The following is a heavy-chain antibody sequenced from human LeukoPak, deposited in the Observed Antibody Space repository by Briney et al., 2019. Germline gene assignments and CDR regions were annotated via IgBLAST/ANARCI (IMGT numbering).Heavy chain of an antibody. J-gene: IGHJ4*02. Sequence: GGSLRLSCAASGFTFSSYAMGWVRQAPGKGLEWVSGIGGSGGSTNYADSVKGRFTISRDNSKNTLYLQMNSLRAEDTAVYYCAKVGYCSSTSCLFPFDYWGQGTLVTVSS. CDR2: IGGSGGST. D-gene: IGHD2-2*01. CDR3: AKVGYCSSTSCLFPFDY. V-gene: IGHV3-23*01. CDR1: GFTFSSYA.